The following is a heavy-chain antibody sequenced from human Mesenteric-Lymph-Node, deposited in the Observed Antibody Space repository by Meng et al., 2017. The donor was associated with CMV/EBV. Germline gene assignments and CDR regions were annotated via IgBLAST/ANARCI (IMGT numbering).Heavy chain of an antibody. Sequence: ASVKVSCKASGYTFPSFAIGWVRQAPGQGLEWMGSISAYNGHTNYAQKFQGRVTITTDESTSTAYMELSSLRSEDTAVYYCARVAKYDFWSGEYNWFDPWGQGTLVTVSS. CDR1: GYTFPSFA. CDR2: ISAYNGHT. V-gene: IGHV1-18*01. J-gene: IGHJ5*02. D-gene: IGHD3-3*01. CDR3: ARVAKYDFWSGEYNWFDP.